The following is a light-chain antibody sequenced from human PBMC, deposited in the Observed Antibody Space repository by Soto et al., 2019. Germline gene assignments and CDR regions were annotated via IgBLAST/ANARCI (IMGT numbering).Light chain of an antibody. CDR3: SSHAGRGTVV. Sequence: QSALTQPASVSGSPGQSITISCTGISSDVGKYNLVSWYQQHPGKAPKLMIYEATKRPSGVSNRFSGSKSGNTASLTISGLQTEDDADYYCSSHAGRGTVVFGGGTKLTVL. CDR2: EAT. J-gene: IGLJ2*01. CDR1: SSDVGKYNL. V-gene: IGLV2-23*01.